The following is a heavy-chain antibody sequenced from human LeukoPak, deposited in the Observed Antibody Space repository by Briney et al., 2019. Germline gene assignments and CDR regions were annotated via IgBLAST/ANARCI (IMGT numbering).Heavy chain of an antibody. V-gene: IGHV1-69*05. J-gene: IGHJ6*03. CDR1: GGTFRSYA. CDR2: IIPIFGTT. D-gene: IGHD3-22*01. Sequence: ASVKVSCKASGGTFRSYAISWVRQAPGQGLEWMGGIIPIFGTTIYAQKFQGRVTITTDESTSTAYMELSSLRSEDTAVYYCARVHHFDSTGNYYYYYMDVWGKGTTVTVSS. CDR3: ARVHHFDSTGNYYYYYMDV.